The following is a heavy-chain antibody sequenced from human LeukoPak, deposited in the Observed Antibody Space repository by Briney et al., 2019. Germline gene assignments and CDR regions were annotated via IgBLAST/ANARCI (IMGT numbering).Heavy chain of an antibody. V-gene: IGHV5-51*01. CDR1: GYSFTSYW. D-gene: IGHD3-3*01. Sequence: ASVKISCKGSGYSFTSYWIGWVRQMPGKGLEWMGIIYPGDSDTRYSPSFQGQVTISADKSISTAYLQWSSLKASDTAMYYCAVYYDFWSGYRFFDYWGQGTLVTVSS. CDR3: AVYYDFWSGYRFFDY. J-gene: IGHJ4*02. CDR2: IYPGDSDT.